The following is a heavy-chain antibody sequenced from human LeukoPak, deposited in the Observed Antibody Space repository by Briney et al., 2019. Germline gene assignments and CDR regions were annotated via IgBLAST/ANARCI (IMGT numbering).Heavy chain of an antibody. D-gene: IGHD3-22*01. Sequence: PSQTLSLTCNVSRYSISSGYFWAWIRQPPGKGLEWIGSIYHSGTPYFNPFLRSRVTILVDTSKNQFSLNLRSVTAADTAVYYCARDFEIGPDYSDTSGFDYWGQGTLVTVSS. CDR2: IYHSGTP. J-gene: IGHJ4*02. CDR1: RYSISSGYF. V-gene: IGHV4-38-2*02. CDR3: ARDFEIGPDYSDTSGFDY.